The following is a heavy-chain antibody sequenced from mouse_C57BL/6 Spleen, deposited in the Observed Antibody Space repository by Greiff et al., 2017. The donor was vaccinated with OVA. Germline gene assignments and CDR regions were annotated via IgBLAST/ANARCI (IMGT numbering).Heavy chain of an antibody. D-gene: IGHD4-1*01. Sequence: VQLQQSGAELVMPGASVKLSCKASGYTFTSYWMHWVKQRPGQGLEWIGEIDPSDSYTNYNQNVKGKSTLTVDKSSSTAYMQLSSLTSEDSAVYCCARMEASWDGMDYWGQGTSVTVSS. CDR1: GYTFTSYW. J-gene: IGHJ4*01. CDR2: IDPSDSYT. CDR3: ARMEASWDGMDY. V-gene: IGHV1-69*01.